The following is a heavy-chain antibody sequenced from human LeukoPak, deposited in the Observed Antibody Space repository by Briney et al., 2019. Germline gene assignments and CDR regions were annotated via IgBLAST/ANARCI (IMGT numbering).Heavy chain of an antibody. Sequence: ASLKVSCKASGYTFTSYAMHCVRQAPGHRLEWMGWINAGNGNTKSSQNFQSRVTITRDTSASTAYMELSSLRSEDTAVYYCARDGAPGYCSGGSCYSFDYWGQGTLVTVSS. CDR2: INAGNGNT. CDR1: GYTFTSYA. V-gene: IGHV1-3*01. D-gene: IGHD2-15*01. CDR3: ARDGAPGYCSGGSCYSFDY. J-gene: IGHJ4*02.